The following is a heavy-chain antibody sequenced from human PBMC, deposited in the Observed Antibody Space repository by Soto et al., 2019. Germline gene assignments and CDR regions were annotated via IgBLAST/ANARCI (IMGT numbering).Heavy chain of an antibody. J-gene: IGHJ6*02. V-gene: IGHV1-18*01. CDR1: GYTFTSYG. D-gene: IGHD3-3*01. CDR2: ISTYNGNT. Sequence: ASVKVSCKASGYTFTSYGISWVRQAPGQGLEWMGWISTYNGNTKYAQKLQGRVTMTTDTSTSTAYMELRSLRSDDTAVYYCARDQGITTFGVYSMYYYGMDVWGQGTTVTVSS. CDR3: ARDQGITTFGVYSMYYYGMDV.